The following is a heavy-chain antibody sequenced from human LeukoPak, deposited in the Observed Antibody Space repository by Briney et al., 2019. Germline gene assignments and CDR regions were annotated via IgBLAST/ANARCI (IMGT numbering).Heavy chain of an antibody. D-gene: IGHD5-18*01. CDR3: AREAHTAMVLHDAFDI. V-gene: IGHV3-74*01. CDR2: INSDGSST. J-gene: IGHJ3*02. Sequence: GGSLRLSCAASGFTFSSYWMHWVRQAPGKGLVWVSRINSDGSSTSYADSVKGRFTISRDNAKNTLYLQMNSLRAEDTAVYYCAREAHTAMVLHDAFDIWGQGTMVTVSS. CDR1: GFTFSSYW.